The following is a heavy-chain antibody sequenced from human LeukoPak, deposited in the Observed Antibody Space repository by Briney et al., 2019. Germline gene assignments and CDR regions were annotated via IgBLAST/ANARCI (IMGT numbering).Heavy chain of an antibody. D-gene: IGHD3-10*01. CDR3: ARDPYYGSGSYPSKYGMDV. J-gene: IGHJ6*02. CDR2: ISSSSSYI. CDR1: GFTFSSYS. Sequence: GGSLRLSCAASGFTFSSYSMNWVRQAPGKGLEWVSSISSSSSYIYYADSVKGRSTISRDNAKNSLYLQMNSLRAEDTAVYYCARDPYYGSGSYPSKYGMDVWGQGTTVTVSS. V-gene: IGHV3-21*01.